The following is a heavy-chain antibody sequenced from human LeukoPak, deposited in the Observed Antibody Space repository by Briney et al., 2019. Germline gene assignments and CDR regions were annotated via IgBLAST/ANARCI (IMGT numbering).Heavy chain of an antibody. Sequence: PSETLSLTCAVYGGSFSGYYWSWIRQPPGKGLEWIGEINHSGSTNYNPSLKSRVTISVDTSKNQFSLKLSSVTAADTAVYYCARGVVVVVAATLYFYYYMDVWGKGTTVTVSS. CDR2: INHSGST. V-gene: IGHV4-34*01. CDR1: GGSFSGYY. J-gene: IGHJ6*03. CDR3: ARGVVVVVAATLYFYYYMDV. D-gene: IGHD2-15*01.